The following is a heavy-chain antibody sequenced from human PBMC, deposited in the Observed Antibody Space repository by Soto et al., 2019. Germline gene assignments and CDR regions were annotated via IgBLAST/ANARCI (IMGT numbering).Heavy chain of an antibody. D-gene: IGHD5-12*01. CDR3: ARGISSATINGVDY. CDR1: GFTLSDYE. Sequence: GGSLRLSCTASGFTLSDYELNWVRQAPGKGLEWLSYISGRSTTIYYAESVKGRFTISRDNGKNALYLQMGSLRAEDMAVYYCARGISSATINGVDYWGQGTLVTVSS. J-gene: IGHJ4*02. V-gene: IGHV3-48*03. CDR2: ISGRSTTI.